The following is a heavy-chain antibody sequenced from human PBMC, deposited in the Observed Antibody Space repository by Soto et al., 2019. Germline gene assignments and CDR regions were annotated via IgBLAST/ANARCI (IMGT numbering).Heavy chain of an antibody. Sequence: SETLSLTCAVYGGSFSRYYWSWIRQPPGKGLEWIGEINHSGSTNYNPSLKSRVTISVDTSKNQFSLKLSSVTAADTAVYYCARCGVTMVRRLDYWGQGSLVTVSS. CDR3: ARCGVTMVRRLDY. CDR2: INHSGST. V-gene: IGHV4-34*01. J-gene: IGHJ4*02. D-gene: IGHD3-10*01. CDR1: GGSFSRYY.